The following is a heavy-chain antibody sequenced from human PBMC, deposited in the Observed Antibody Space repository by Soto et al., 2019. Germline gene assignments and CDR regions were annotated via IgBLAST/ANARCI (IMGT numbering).Heavy chain of an antibody. D-gene: IGHD2-15*01. V-gene: IGHV4-59*01. CDR3: ASSDVVVVAATYDY. J-gene: IGHJ4*02. Sequence: SETLSLTCTVSGGSISSYYWSWIRQPPGKGLEWIGYIYYSGSTNYNPSLKSRVTISVDTSKNQFSQNTLYLQMSSLRSEDTAVYYCASSDVVVVAATYDYWGQGTLVTVSS. CDR2: IYYSGST. CDR1: GGSISSYY.